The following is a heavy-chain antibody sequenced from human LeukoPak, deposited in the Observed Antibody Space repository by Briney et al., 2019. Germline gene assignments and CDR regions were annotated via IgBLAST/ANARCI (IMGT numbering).Heavy chain of an antibody. Sequence: GGSLRLPCAASGFTFSNYMMHWVRQAPGKGLVWVSRIKSDGITITYADSVKGRFTISRDNAKNTLYLQMNSLRAEDTAVYYCLRDLNWSLDQWGQGTLVTVSS. V-gene: IGHV3-74*01. J-gene: IGHJ4*02. D-gene: IGHD1-20*01. CDR3: LRDLNWSLDQ. CDR2: IKSDGITI. CDR1: GFTFSNYM.